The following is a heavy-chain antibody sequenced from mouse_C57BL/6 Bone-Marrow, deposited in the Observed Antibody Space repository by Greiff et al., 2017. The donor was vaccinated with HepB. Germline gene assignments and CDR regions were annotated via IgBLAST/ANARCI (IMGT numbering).Heavy chain of an antibody. CDR1: GYTFTDYY. CDR2: INPNNGGT. CDR3: ARGILDAMDY. V-gene: IGHV1-26*01. J-gene: IGHJ4*01. Sequence: VQLQQSGPELVKPGASVKISCKASGYTFTDYYMNWVKQSHGKSLEWIGDINPNNGGTSYNQKFKGKATLTVDKSSSTAYMELRSLTSEDSAVYYCARGILDAMDYWGRGTAVTVSA.